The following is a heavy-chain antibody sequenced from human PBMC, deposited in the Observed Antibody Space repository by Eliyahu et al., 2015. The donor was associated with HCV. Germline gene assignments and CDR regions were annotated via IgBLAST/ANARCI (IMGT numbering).Heavy chain of an antibody. D-gene: IGHD3-22*01. CDR3: ACYDSSGYHVDY. J-gene: IGHJ4*02. CDR1: GGSISSGSYY. CDR2: MYHSGNT. V-gene: IGHV4-31*03. Sequence: QVQLQESGPGLVKPSQTLSLTCTVSGGSISSGSYYWSWIRQHPGKGLEWVGYMYHSGNTYYNPSLKSRVTISLDTSKNQFSLKLSSVTAADTAVYYCACYDSSGYHVDYWGQGTLVTVSS.